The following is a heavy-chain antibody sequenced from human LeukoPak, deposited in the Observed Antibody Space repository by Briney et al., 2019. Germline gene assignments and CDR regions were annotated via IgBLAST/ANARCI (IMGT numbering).Heavy chain of an antibody. CDR3: ARGVNNWNVDVFDI. Sequence: SETLSLTCAVYGGSFSGYYWSWIRQPPGKGLEWIGEINHSGSTNYNPSLKSRVTVSVDTSKNQFSLKLSSVTAADTAVYYCARGVNNWNVDVFDIWGQGTMVTVFS. CDR1: GGSFSGYY. CDR2: INHSGST. J-gene: IGHJ3*02. D-gene: IGHD1-20*01. V-gene: IGHV4-34*01.